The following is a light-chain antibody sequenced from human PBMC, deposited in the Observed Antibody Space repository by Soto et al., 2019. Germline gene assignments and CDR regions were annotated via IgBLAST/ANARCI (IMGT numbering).Light chain of an antibody. V-gene: IGLV3-1*01. J-gene: IGLJ2*01. CDR2: QDK. CDR3: QAWDSSTVV. CDR1: NLGDKY. Sequence: SYELTQPPSVSVSPGQTASITCSGDNLGDKYACWYQQKPGQSPVLVMYQDKKRPSGIPERFSGSNSGNTATLTVSGTQAMDEADYYCQAWDSSTVVFGGGTKLTVL.